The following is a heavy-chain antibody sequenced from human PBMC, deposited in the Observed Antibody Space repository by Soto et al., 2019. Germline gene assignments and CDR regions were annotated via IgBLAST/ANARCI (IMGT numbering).Heavy chain of an antibody. CDR2: INAGNGNT. CDR1: GYTFTSYA. V-gene: IGHV1-3*01. D-gene: IGHD2-2*01. J-gene: IGHJ4*02. CDR3: ARDPGGYCSSTSCPPPFDY. Sequence: GASVKVSCKASGYTFTSYAMHWVRQAPGQRLEWMGWINAGNGNTKYSQKFQGRVTTTRDTSASTAYMELSSLRSEDTAVYYCARDPGGYCSSTSCPPPFDYWGQGTLVTVSS.